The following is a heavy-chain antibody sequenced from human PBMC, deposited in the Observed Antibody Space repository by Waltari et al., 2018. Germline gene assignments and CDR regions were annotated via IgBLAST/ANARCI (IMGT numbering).Heavy chain of an antibody. J-gene: IGHJ6*02. CDR2: SRDKANRYTT. CDR3: VRVAAAYGMNV. D-gene: IGHD6-13*01. Sequence: EVQLVESGGGLVQPGGSLSLSCAASGFPFSDPYMDWVRQAPGKGLEWVGRSRDKANRYTTEYAASVSGRFTISRDDSENSLYLQMSSLKTEDTAVYYCVRVAAAYGMNVWGRGTTVSVSS. V-gene: IGHV3-72*01. CDR1: GFPFSDPY.